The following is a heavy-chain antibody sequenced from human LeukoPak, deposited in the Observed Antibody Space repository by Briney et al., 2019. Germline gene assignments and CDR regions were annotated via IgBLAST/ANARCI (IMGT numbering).Heavy chain of an antibody. CDR3: ARTANFAAGYYIDY. D-gene: IGHD6-13*01. J-gene: IGHJ4*02. Sequence: GGSLRLSCAASGFTFSSYSMNWVRQAPGMGLEWVSSISSSSSYIYYADSVKGRFTISRDNAKNSLYLQVNSLRAEDTAVYYCARTANFAAGYYIDYWGQGTLVTVSS. V-gene: IGHV3-21*01. CDR1: GFTFSSYS. CDR2: ISSSSSYI.